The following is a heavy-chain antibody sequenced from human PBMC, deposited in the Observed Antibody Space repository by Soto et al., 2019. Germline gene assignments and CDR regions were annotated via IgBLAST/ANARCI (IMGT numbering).Heavy chain of an antibody. CDR1: GFTFSSYW. CDR3: ASSPFSGYYYYGMDV. J-gene: IGHJ6*02. Sequence: GGSLRLSCAASGFTFSSYWMSWVRQAPGKGLEWVANIKQDGSEKHYVDSVKGRFTISRDNAKNSLYLQMNSLRAEDTAVYYCASSPFSGYYYYGMDVWGQGTTVTVSS. D-gene: IGHD3-10*01. V-gene: IGHV3-7*01. CDR2: IKQDGSEK.